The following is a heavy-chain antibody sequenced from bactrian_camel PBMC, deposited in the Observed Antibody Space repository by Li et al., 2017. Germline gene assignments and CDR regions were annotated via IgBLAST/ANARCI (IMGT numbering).Heavy chain of an antibody. J-gene: IGHJ4*01. V-gene: IGHV3S55*01. CDR1: GYTYDTYC. CDR2: IDSDGDT. Sequence: HVQLVESGGGSVQAGGSLGLSCAARGYTYDTYCMGWFRRPPGKEREGIAVIDSDGDTAYAESLKDRFTISKDDADNTLYLQTNGLKPEDTAMYYCAADPPWESECPSIGAPAEFDYWGQGTQVTVS. CDR3: AADPPWESECPSIGAPAEFDY.